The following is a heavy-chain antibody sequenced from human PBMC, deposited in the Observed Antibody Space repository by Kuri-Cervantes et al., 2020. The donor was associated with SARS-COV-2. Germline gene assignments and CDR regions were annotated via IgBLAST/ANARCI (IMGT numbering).Heavy chain of an antibody. J-gene: IGHJ3*02. Sequence: SVKVSCKASGGTFSSYAVTWVRQAPGQGLEWMGRIIPIFGTANYAQKFQGRVTITADESTSTAYMELSSLRSEDTAVYYCARDGGLIMTRDLQNDAFDIWGQGTMVTVSS. D-gene: IGHD3-16*02. CDR1: GGTFSSYA. CDR3: ARDGGLIMTRDLQNDAFDI. V-gene: IGHV1-69*13. CDR2: IIPIFGTA.